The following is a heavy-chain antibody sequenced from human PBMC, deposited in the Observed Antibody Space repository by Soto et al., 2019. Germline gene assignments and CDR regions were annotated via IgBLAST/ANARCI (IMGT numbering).Heavy chain of an antibody. CDR1: GFTFSSYS. D-gene: IGHD6-19*01. CDR2: ISSSSSYI. V-gene: IGHV3-21*01. J-gene: IGHJ5*02. Sequence: GGSLRLSCAASGFTFSSYSINWVRQAPGKGLEWVSSISSSSSYIYYADSVKGRFTISRDNAKNSLYLQMNSLRVEDTAVYYCARTYSSGWYEGWFDPWGQGALVTV. CDR3: ARTYSSGWYEGWFDP.